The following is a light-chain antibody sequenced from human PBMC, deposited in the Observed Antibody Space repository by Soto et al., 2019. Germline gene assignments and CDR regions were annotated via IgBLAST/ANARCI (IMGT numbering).Light chain of an antibody. CDR3: SSYTSSSTVV. Sequence: QSALTQPASVSGSPGQSITISCTGTSSDVGGYNYVSWYQQHPGKAPKLMIYEVSNRPSGVSNRFSGSKSGNTASLTISGLQAEDEADYYCSSYTSSSTVVFGEGTKLT. CDR2: EVS. V-gene: IGLV2-14*01. CDR1: SSDVGGYNY. J-gene: IGLJ2*01.